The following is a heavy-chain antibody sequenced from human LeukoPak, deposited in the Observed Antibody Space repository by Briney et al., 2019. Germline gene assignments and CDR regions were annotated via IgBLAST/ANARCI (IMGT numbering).Heavy chain of an antibody. V-gene: IGHV3-53*01. CDR2: IHSDGKT. CDR1: GFTVSSNY. Sequence: GGSLRLSCAASGFTVSSNYVSWVRQAPGKGLECVSVIHSDGKTYYADSVKGRFTISRDSSQNTLYLQMNSLRAEDTAVYYCARHGVLRYIDDWGQGTLVTVSS. D-gene: IGHD3-9*01. CDR3: ARHGVLRYIDD. J-gene: IGHJ4*02.